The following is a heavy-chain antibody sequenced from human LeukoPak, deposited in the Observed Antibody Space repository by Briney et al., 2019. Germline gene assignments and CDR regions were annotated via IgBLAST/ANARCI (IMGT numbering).Heavy chain of an antibody. J-gene: IGHJ5*02. CDR2: ISGSGGST. Sequence: PGGTLRLSCPAYGFTFSSYAMSWVRQAPGKGLEWVSAISGSGGSTHYADSVKGRFTISRDYSKNTLYLQMNSLRAEDTAVYYCAKNWVASSWFNWFYPWGQGTLVTVSS. CDR3: AKNWVASSWFNWFYP. CDR1: GFTFSSYA. D-gene: IGHD6-13*01. V-gene: IGHV3-23*01.